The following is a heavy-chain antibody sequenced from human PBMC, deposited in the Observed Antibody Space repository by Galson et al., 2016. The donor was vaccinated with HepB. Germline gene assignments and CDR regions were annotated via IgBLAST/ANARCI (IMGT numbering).Heavy chain of an antibody. CDR2: VYPDDSDT. V-gene: IGHV5-51*01. Sequence: QSGAEVKKPGESLKISCQSSGYTFNTYWIGWVRQMPGKGLEWLGMVYPDDSDTTYSPSSQGQVTFSADKSTNTAYLQWSSLKASDTAMYYCARHSLFRPVVGGFDLWGQGTLVTVAS. D-gene: IGHD2-15*01. J-gene: IGHJ4*02. CDR1: GYTFNTYW. CDR3: ARHSLFRPVVGGFDL.